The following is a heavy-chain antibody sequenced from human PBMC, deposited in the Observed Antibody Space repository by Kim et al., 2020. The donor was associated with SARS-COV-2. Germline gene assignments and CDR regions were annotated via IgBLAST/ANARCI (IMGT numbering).Heavy chain of an antibody. Sequence: GGSLRLSCVASGFTVSSEYMSWVRQAPGKGLEWVSVIYRVGHTYYADSVKGRFTISRDNSKNTLYLQMNSLRVEDTAVYYCARVRRIITSPDNWFDPWGQGTRVTVSS. D-gene: IGHD1-20*01. CDR1: GFTVSSEY. CDR3: ARVRRIITSPDNWFDP. J-gene: IGHJ5*02. V-gene: IGHV3-53*01. CDR2: IYRVGHT.